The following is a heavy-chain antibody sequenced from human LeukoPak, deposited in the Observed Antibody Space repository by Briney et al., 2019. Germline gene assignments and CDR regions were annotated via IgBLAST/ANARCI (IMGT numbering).Heavy chain of an antibody. Sequence: SETLSLTCTVSRGSISSYYWSWIRQPPGKGLEWIGYIYYSGSTNYNPSLKSRVTISVDTSKNQFSLKLSSVTAADTAVYYCARLAAISGSDYPDDWGQGTLVTVSS. D-gene: IGHD1-26*01. CDR2: IYYSGST. CDR3: ARLAAISGSDYPDD. CDR1: RGSISSYY. V-gene: IGHV4-59*01. J-gene: IGHJ4*02.